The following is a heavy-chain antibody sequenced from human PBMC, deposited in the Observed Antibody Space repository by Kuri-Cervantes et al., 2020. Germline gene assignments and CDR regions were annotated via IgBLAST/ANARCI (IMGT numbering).Heavy chain of an antibody. CDR3: ATESALTTLIRHPYYYYGMDV. Sequence: ASVKVSCKASGYTFTGYYMHWVRQAPGQGLEWMGWINPNSSGTNYAQKFQGRVTMTRDTSISTAYMELSRLRSDDTAVYYCATESALTTLIRHPYYYYGMDVWGQGTTVTVSS. V-gene: IGHV1-2*02. CDR1: GYTFTGYY. J-gene: IGHJ6*02. D-gene: IGHD1-1*01. CDR2: INPNSSGT.